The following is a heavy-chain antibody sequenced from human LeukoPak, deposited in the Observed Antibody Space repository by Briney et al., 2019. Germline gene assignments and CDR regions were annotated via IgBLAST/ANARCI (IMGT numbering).Heavy chain of an antibody. CDR3: ATPYYGSGSSLDP. Sequence: PGGSLRLSCAASGFTFSGYWMDWVRQVPGKGLVWVSHINGDGSRTDYAESVKGRFTISRDNAKNTLYLQMNSLRAEDTAVYYCATPYYGSGSSLDPWGQGTLVTVSS. V-gene: IGHV3-74*01. J-gene: IGHJ5*02. D-gene: IGHD3-10*01. CDR1: GFTFSGYW. CDR2: INGDGSRT.